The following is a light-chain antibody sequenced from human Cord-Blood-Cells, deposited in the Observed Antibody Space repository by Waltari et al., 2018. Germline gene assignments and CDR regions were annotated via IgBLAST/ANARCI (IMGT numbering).Light chain of an antibody. CDR1: QSISSW. J-gene: IGKJ2*01. CDR2: DAS. V-gene: IGKV1-5*01. Sequence: DIQMTQSPSTLSVSVGDRVTITCRASQSISSWLAWYQQKPGKAPKLLIYDASSLESGVPSRFSGSGSGTEFTLTISSLQPDDFATYYCQQYNSYSVFGQGTKLEIK. CDR3: QQYNSYSV.